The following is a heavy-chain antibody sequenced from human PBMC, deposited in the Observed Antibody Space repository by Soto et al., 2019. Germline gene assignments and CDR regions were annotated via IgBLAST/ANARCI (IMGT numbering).Heavy chain of an antibody. CDR3: ARWSYLDY. D-gene: IGHD3-3*01. J-gene: IGHJ4*02. CDR1: GFSFGSYA. Sequence: DVQLWESGGGLVQPGGSLRLSCAASGFSFGSYALSWVRQAPGKGLEWVSTISGSDGKTFYSDSVKGRFSISRDTSQSTLYLHMNSLRADDTAMYYCARWSYLDYWGQGTRVTVYS. CDR2: ISGSDGKT. V-gene: IGHV3-23*01.